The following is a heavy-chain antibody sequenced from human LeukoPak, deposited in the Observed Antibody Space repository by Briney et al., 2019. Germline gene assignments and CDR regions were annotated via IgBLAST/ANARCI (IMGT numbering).Heavy chain of an antibody. D-gene: IGHD6-13*01. CDR1: GGTFSSYA. CDR2: IIPIFGTA. CDR3: ARVGEGLAAAWYFDY. V-gene: IGHV1-69*13. J-gene: IGHJ4*02. Sequence: SVKVSCKASGGTFSSYAISWVRQAPGQGLEWMGGIIPIFGTANYAQKFQGRVTITADESTSTAYMELSSLRSEDTAVYYCARVGEGLAAAWYFDYWGQGTLVTVSS.